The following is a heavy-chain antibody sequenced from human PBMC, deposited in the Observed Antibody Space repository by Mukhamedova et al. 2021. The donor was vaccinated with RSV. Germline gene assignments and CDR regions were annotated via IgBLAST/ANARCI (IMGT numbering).Heavy chain of an antibody. J-gene: IGHJ4*02. CDR2: ISYDGSIK. CDR1: SSYA. CDR3: AREASSSADFDY. Sequence: SSYAVHWVRQAPGKRLEWVAVISYDGSIKYYADSVKGRFTISRDNSKNTLYLQMNSLRAEDTAVYYCAREASSSADFDYWGQGT. D-gene: IGHD6-6*01. V-gene: IGHV3-30*01.